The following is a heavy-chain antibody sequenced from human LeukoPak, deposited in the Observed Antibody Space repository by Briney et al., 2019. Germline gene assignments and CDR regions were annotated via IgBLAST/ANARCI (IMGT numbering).Heavy chain of an antibody. CDR2: IYTSGST. Sequence: SETLSLTCTVSGGSISSGSYYWRWIRQPAGTGLEWVGRIYTSGSTNYNPSLKSRVTISVDTSKNQFSLKLSSVTAADTAVYYCARSDYVWGSYRYLDYWGQGTLVTVSS. CDR1: GGSISSGSYY. J-gene: IGHJ4*02. V-gene: IGHV4-61*02. CDR3: ARSDYVWGSYRYLDY. D-gene: IGHD3-16*02.